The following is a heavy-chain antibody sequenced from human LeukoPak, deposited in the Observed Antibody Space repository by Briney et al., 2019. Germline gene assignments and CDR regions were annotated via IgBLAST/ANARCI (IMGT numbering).Heavy chain of an antibody. J-gene: IGHJ4*02. D-gene: IGHD2-15*01. CDR1: GGSISNSDYY. V-gene: IGHV4-31*03. CDR3: ARVGSCSGGSCYYRLFDY. CDR2: IYYSGST. Sequence: SQTLSLTCTVSGGSISNSDYYWSWIRQHPGKGLEWIGYIYYSGSTYYNPSLKSRVSISVDTSKNQFSLKLSSVTAADMAVYYCARVGSCSGGSCYYRLFDYWGQGTLVTVSS.